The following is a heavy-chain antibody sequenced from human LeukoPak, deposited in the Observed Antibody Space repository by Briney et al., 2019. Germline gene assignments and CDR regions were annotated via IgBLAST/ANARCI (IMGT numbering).Heavy chain of an antibody. CDR1: GFTFSSYA. V-gene: IGHV3-48*03. D-gene: IGHD5-18*01. CDR3: ARESGYSYGCFDY. CDR2: ISSSGSTT. Sequence: GGSLRLSCAASGFTFSSYAMNWVRQAPGKGLEWVSYISSSGSTTYYADSVKGRFTISRDNAKNSLYLQMNSLRAEDTAVYYCARESGYSYGCFDYWGQGTLVTVSS. J-gene: IGHJ4*02.